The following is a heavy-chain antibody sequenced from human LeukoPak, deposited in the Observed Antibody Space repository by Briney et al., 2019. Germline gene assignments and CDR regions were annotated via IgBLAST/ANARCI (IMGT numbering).Heavy chain of an antibody. V-gene: IGHV3-33*06. D-gene: IGHD5-18*01. CDR2: IWYDGSNK. CDR3: AKDLGYNYGSTFDY. Sequence: GRSLRLSCAASGFTFSSYGMHWVRQAPGKGLEWVAVIWYDGSNKYYADSVKGRFTISRDNSKNTLYLQLNSLRAEDTAVYYCAKDLGYNYGSTFDYWGQGTLVTVSS. J-gene: IGHJ4*02. CDR1: GFTFSSYG.